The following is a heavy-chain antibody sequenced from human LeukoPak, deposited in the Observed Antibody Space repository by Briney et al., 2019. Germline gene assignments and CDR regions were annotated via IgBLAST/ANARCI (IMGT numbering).Heavy chain of an antibody. CDR3: ARVSLVRGAPDYYFDY. V-gene: IGHV4-59*12. Sequence: SETLSLTCTVSGGSISSYYWSWIRQPPGKGLEWIGCIYYSGSTNYNPSLKSRVTISVDTSKNQFSLKLSSVTAADTAVYYCARVSLVRGAPDYYFDYWGQGTLVTVSS. D-gene: IGHD3-10*01. CDR1: GGSISSYY. J-gene: IGHJ4*02. CDR2: IYYSGST.